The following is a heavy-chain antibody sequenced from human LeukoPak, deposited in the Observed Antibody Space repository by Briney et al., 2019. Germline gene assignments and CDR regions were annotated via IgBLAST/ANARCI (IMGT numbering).Heavy chain of an antibody. J-gene: IGHJ4*02. CDR2: INTDGSST. V-gene: IGHV3-74*01. CDR1: GFTFSYYW. Sequence: GGSLRLSCAASGFTFSYYWMHWVRQAPGKGLVWVSRINTDGSSTSYADSVKGRFTISRDNAKNTLYLQMNSLRAEDTAVYYCARVLMTPHFDYWGQGTLVTVSS. CDR3: ARVLMTPHFDY. D-gene: IGHD3-16*01.